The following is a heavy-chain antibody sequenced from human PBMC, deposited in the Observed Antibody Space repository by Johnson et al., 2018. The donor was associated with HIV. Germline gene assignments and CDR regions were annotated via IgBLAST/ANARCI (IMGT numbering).Heavy chain of an antibody. D-gene: IGHD1-14*01. J-gene: IGHJ3*02. CDR2: IYSGGST. V-gene: IGHV3-NL1*01. CDR1: GFTFNSYA. CDR3: ARDQGYPEPAFDI. Sequence: QVQLVESGGGVVQPGRSLRLSCAATGFTFNSYAMHWVRQAPGKGLEWVSVIYSGGSTYYADSVKGRFTISRDNAKNSLYLQMNSLRAEDTAVYYCARDQGYPEPAFDIWGQGTMVTVSS.